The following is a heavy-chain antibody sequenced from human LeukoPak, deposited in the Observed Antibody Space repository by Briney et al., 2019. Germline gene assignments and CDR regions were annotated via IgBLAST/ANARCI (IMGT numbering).Heavy chain of an antibody. V-gene: IGHV4-30-2*01. D-gene: IGHD6-13*01. CDR1: GGSTSSGGYS. J-gene: IGHJ4*02. Sequence: SETLSLTCAVSGGSTSSGGYSWSWIRQPPGKGLEWIGYIYHSGSTYYNPSLKSRVTISVDRSKNQFSLKLSSVTAADTAVYYCARGEAAAGIDYWGQGALVTVSS. CDR2: IYHSGST. CDR3: ARGEAAAGIDY.